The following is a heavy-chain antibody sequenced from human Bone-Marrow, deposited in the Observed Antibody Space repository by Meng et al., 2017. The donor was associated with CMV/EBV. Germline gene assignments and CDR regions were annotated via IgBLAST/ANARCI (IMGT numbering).Heavy chain of an antibody. Sequence: CAASGFTFNNAWMNWVRQAPGKGMEWVGRIKSKTDGGTTDYAAPVKGRFTISRDDSKNTLYLQMNSLKTEDTAVYYCTTDPWGGSYGYWGQGTLVTVSS. J-gene: IGHJ4*02. CDR2: IKSKTDGGTT. V-gene: IGHV3-15*07. CDR3: TTDPWGGSYGY. CDR1: GFTFNNAW. D-gene: IGHD1-26*01.